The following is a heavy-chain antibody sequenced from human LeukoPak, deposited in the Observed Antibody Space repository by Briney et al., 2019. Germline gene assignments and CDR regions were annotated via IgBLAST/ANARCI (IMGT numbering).Heavy chain of an antibody. CDR3: ARSRAAAGKDY. CDR1: GGSFSGYY. V-gene: IGHV4-34*01. J-gene: IGHJ4*02. D-gene: IGHD6-13*01. Sequence: SETLSLTCAVYGGSFSGYYWSWIRQPPGKGLEWIGEINHSGSTNYNPSLKGRVTISVDTSKNQFSLKLSSVTAADTAVYYCARSRAAAGKDYWGQGTLVTVSS. CDR2: INHSGST.